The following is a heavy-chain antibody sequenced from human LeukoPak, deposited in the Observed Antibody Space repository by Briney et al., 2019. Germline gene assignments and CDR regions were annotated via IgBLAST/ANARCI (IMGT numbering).Heavy chain of an antibody. D-gene: IGHD2-2*01. CDR2: ISGSGGST. CDR3: AKQLIVVVPAAMNPGCD. Sequence: GGSLRLSCAASGFTFSSYAMSWVRQAPGKGLEWVSAISGSGGSTYYADSVKGRFTISRDNSKNTLYLQMNSLRAEDTAVYYCAKQLIVVVPAAMNPGCDWGQGTLVTVSS. V-gene: IGHV3-23*01. J-gene: IGHJ4*02. CDR1: GFTFSSYA.